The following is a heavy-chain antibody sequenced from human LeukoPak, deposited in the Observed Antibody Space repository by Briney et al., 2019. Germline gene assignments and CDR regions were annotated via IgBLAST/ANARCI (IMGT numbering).Heavy chain of an antibody. J-gene: IGHJ4*02. CDR3: ARVSWYCSGGSCYSGYFDY. V-gene: IGHV4-59*01. CDR1: GGSISSYY. D-gene: IGHD2-15*01. Sequence: SETLSLTCTVSGGSISSYYWSWIRQPPGKGLEWIGYIYYSGSTNYNPSLKSRVTISVDTSKNRFSLKLSSVTAADTAVYYCARVSWYCSGGSCYSGYFDYWGQGTLVTVSS. CDR2: IYYSGST.